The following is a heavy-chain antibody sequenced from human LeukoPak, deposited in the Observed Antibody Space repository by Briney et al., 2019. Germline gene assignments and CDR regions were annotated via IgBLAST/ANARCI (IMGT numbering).Heavy chain of an antibody. D-gene: IGHD3-16*02. CDR2: IDTDNGNT. CDR1: GYTFSDYA. V-gene: IGHV1-3*04. CDR3: ARDRRGGGELSPPDY. J-gene: IGHJ4*02. Sequence: GASVKVSCKASGYTFSDYAFHWVCQAPGQRLEWMGWIDTDNGNTKYSQNFQGRVTLIRDTSATTAYMELSSLRSEDTAVYYCARDRRGGGELSPPDYWGQGTLVTVSS.